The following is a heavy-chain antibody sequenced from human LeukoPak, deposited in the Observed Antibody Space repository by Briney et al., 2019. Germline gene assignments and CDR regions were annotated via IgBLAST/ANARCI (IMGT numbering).Heavy chain of an antibody. CDR3: ASAMVRGVNYLGY. Sequence: GASVKVSCKASGYTFTGYYMHWVRQAPGQGLEWMGWINPNSGDTNYAQKFQGRVTMTRDTSISTAYMELSRLRSDDTAVYYYASAMVRGVNYLGYWGQGTLVTVSS. CDR1: GYTFTGYY. V-gene: IGHV1-2*02. J-gene: IGHJ4*02. D-gene: IGHD3-10*01. CDR2: INPNSGDT.